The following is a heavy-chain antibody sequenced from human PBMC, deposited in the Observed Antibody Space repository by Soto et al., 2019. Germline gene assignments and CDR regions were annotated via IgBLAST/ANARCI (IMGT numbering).Heavy chain of an antibody. CDR3: ARDSGGRIFDY. CDR1: GGSISSYY. Sequence: QVQLQESGPGLVKPSETLSLTCTVSGGSISSYYWSWIRQPPGKGLEWIGYIYYSGSTNYNPSLKSRVTISVDTSKNQFSLKLSSVTAADTAVYYCARDSGGRIFDYWGQGTLVTVSS. CDR2: IYYSGST. D-gene: IGHD2-15*01. V-gene: IGHV4-59*01. J-gene: IGHJ4*02.